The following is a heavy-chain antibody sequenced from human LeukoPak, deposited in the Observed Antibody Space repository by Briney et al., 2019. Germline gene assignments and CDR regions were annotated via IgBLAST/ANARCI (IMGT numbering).Heavy chain of an antibody. D-gene: IGHD3-16*01. CDR3: QREVLWGNRPLKGHFDY. CDR1: GCSISAYY. Sequence: SETLSLTCTVSGCSISAYYWRWIRQPPGKGLEWIGYIYDSGSSNYNPSLKSRVTISVDTSKDQFSLNLSSVTAADKAVYYCQREVLWGNRPLKGHFDYWGQGTLVTVSS. V-gene: IGHV4-59*01. J-gene: IGHJ4*02. CDR2: IYDSGSS.